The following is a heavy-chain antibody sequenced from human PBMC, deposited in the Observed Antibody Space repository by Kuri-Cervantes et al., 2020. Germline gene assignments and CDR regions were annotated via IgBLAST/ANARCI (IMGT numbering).Heavy chain of an antibody. CDR2: ISSSSSTI. D-gene: IGHD4-11*01. J-gene: IGHJ4*02. CDR1: GFTFSSYS. Sequence: GESLKISCAASGFTFSSYSMNWVRQAPGKGLEWVSYISSSSSTIYYADSVKGRFTISRDNAKNTLSLQMNSLRAEDTAAYFCYSDYRDFWGQGTLVTVSS. V-gene: IGHV3-48*01. CDR3: YSDYRDF.